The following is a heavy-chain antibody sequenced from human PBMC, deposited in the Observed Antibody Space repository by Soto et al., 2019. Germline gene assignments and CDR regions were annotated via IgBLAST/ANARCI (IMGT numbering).Heavy chain of an antibody. Sequence: SVKVSCKASGFTFTSAVQWVRQARGERLEWMGWIVVGSGNTNYAQNFQERVTITRDMSTSTAYMELSGLRSDDTAVHYCAASRGLQLSGVEGDYWGQGTLVTVSS. V-gene: IGHV1-58*01. CDR1: GFTFTSA. CDR2: IVVGSGNT. D-gene: IGHD7-27*01. CDR3: AASRGLQLSGVEGDY. J-gene: IGHJ4*02.